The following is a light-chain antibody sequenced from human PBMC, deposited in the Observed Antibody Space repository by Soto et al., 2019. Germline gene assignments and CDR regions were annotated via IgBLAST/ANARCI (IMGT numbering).Light chain of an antibody. CDR2: AAS. V-gene: IGKV3-20*01. CDR1: QSVSSNY. CDR3: QQYGSSPS. J-gene: IGKJ2*01. Sequence: ETVLTQSPGTLSLSRGERATLSCRAAQSVSSNYLAWYQQKPGQAPRLLIYAASSRATGIPDRFSGSGSGTDFPLTISRLEPEDFALYYCQQYGSSPSFGQGTKLEIK.